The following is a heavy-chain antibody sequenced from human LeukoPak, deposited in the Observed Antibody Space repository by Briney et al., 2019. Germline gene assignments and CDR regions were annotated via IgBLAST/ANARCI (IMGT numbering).Heavy chain of an antibody. CDR3: ARVLADYYDSSGIDY. V-gene: IGHV1-69*05. D-gene: IGHD3-22*01. CDR1: GGTFSSYA. CDR2: IIPIFGTA. Sequence: ASVKVSCKASGGTFSSYAISWVRQAPGQGLEWMGRIIPIFGTANYAQKFQGRVTITTDESTSTAYMELSSLRSEDTAVYYCARVLADYYDSSGIDYWGQGTLVTVSS. J-gene: IGHJ4*02.